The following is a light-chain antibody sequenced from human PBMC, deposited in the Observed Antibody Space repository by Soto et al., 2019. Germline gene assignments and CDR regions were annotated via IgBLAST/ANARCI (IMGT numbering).Light chain of an antibody. CDR1: QSIANS. CDR2: GAS. J-gene: IGKJ4*01. Sequence: EIVLTQSPGTLSLSPGERASLSCRASQSIANSLAWYQQKPGQAPRLLIFGASNRATGIPDRFSGSGSGTDFTLTISRLEPEDFAVYYCQQYGSSPLTFGGGTKVDIK. V-gene: IGKV3-20*01. CDR3: QQYGSSPLT.